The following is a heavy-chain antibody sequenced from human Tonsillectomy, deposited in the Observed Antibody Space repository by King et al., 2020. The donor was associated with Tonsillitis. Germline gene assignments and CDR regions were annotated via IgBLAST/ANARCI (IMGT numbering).Heavy chain of an antibody. CDR3: VKEVGFYLHDAFDF. Sequence: QLQESGGGLVQPGGSLRLSCAASGFTVNSNAMNWVRQAPGKGLEWVSAISGSGGRTDYADSVKGRFTISRDNSKNTLYLQMSSLRAEDTAVYYCVKEVGFYLHDAFDFWGQGTKVTVSS. D-gene: IGHD1-26*01. CDR1: GFTVNSNA. CDR2: ISGSGGRT. V-gene: IGHV3-23*01. J-gene: IGHJ3*01.